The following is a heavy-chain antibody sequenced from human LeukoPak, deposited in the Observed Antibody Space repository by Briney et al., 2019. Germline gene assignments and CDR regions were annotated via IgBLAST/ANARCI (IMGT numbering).Heavy chain of an antibody. CDR2: ISYDGSNK. CDR1: GFTFSSYS. Sequence: GGSLRLSCAASGFTFSSYSMNWVRQAPGKGLEWVAVISYDGSNKYYADSVKGRFTISRDNSKNTLYLQMNSLRAEDTAVYYCARDGQWGGYDTGPYFDYWGQGTLVTVSS. J-gene: IGHJ4*02. V-gene: IGHV3-30*03. CDR3: ARDGQWGGYDTGPYFDY. D-gene: IGHD5-12*01.